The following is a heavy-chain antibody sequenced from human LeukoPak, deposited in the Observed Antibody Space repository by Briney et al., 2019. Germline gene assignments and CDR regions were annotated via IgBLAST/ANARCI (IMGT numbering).Heavy chain of an antibody. CDR1: GGSFSGYY. CDR3: ARGTNSSSWYAIFDY. Sequence: SETLSLTCAVYGGSFSGYYWSWIRQPPGKGLEWIGEINHSGSTNYNPSLKSRVTISVDTSKNQFSLKLSSVTAADTAVYYCARGTNSSSWYAIFDYWGQGTLVTVSP. CDR2: INHSGST. D-gene: IGHD6-13*01. J-gene: IGHJ4*02. V-gene: IGHV4-34*01.